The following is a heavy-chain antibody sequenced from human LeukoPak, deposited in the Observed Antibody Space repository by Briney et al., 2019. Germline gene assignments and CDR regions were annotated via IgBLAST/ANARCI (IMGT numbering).Heavy chain of an antibody. D-gene: IGHD3-10*01. Sequence: LIKSKTDGGTTDYAAPVKGRFTISRDDSKNTLYLQMNSLKTEDTAVYYCTTDLRNYGSEYWGQGTLVTVSS. CDR2: IKSKTDGGTT. J-gene: IGHJ4*02. V-gene: IGHV3-15*01. CDR3: TTDLRNYGSEY.